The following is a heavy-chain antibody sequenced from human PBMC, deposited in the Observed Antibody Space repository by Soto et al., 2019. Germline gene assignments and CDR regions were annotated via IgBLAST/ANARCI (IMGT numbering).Heavy chain of an antibody. Sequence: QVQLVQSGAEVKRPGASVTVSCRSSGDTFNDYYIHWVRQAPGQGLEWMGWINPNGGVTKYAQKFQGWVSMTRDTSIRTVYMQLSRLRSDDTAVYYCARESGGATATLDYYYFCMDVWDTGTTVTVSS. CDR1: GDTFNDYY. D-gene: IGHD5-12*01. CDR2: INPNGGVT. CDR3: ARESGGATATLDYYYFCMDV. J-gene: IGHJ6*03. V-gene: IGHV1-2*04.